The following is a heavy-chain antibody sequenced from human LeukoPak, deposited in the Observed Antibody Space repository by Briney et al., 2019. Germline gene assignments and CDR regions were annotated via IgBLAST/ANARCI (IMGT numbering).Heavy chain of an antibody. CDR3: TRGSTSTWYDY. Sequence: GGSLRLSCAASGFTFSNYAMSWVRRAPGKGLEWVSLIGGSSVNIYYADSEKGRFTISRDNSKNTLYLQMNSLRGDGTAVYYCTRGSTSTWYDYWGQGIQVTVSS. V-gene: IGHV3-23*01. CDR1: GFTFSNYA. J-gene: IGHJ4*02. D-gene: IGHD6-13*01. CDR2: IGGSSVNI.